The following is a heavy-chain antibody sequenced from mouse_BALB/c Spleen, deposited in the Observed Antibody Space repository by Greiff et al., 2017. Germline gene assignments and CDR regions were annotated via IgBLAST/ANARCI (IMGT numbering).Heavy chain of an antibody. Sequence: EVQRVESGAGLVKPGGSLKLSCAASGFTFSDYYMDWVRQTPEKGLEWVATISAGGSYTYYPDSVKGRFTISRDNAKNNLYLQMSSLKSEDTAMYYCARDWGIATATWYFDVWGAGTTVTVSS. CDR1: GFTFSDYY. V-gene: IGHV5-4*02. CDR3: ARDWGIATATWYFDV. CDR2: ISAGGSYT. J-gene: IGHJ1*01. D-gene: IGHD1-2*01.